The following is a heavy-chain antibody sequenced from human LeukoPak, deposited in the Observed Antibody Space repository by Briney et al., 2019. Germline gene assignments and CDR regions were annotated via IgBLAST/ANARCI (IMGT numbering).Heavy chain of an antibody. CDR1: GFTFSSYW. Sequence: GGSLRLSCAASGFTFSSYWMHWVRQAPGKGLVWVSRISTDGIITNYADSVKGRFTISRDNAKNSLYLQMNSLRAEDTAVYYCARSAFDIWGQGTMVTVSS. V-gene: IGHV3-74*01. CDR2: ISTDGIIT. CDR3: ARSAFDI. J-gene: IGHJ3*02.